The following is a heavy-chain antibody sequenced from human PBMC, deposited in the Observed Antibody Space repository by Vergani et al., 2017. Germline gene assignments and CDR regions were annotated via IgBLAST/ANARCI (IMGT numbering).Heavy chain of an antibody. CDR3: ARGWYQVTKFDY. CDR2: ISWDGGST. CDR1: GFTFGDYT. Sequence: EVQLVESGGVVVQPGGSLRLSCAASGFTFGDYTMHWVRQAPGKGLEWVSLISWDGGSTYYAESEKGRFTITREKSKNSLYLQMNSLRTEDTALYYCARGWYQVTKFDYWGQGTLVTVSS. J-gene: IGHJ4*02. D-gene: IGHD2-15*01. V-gene: IGHV3-43*01.